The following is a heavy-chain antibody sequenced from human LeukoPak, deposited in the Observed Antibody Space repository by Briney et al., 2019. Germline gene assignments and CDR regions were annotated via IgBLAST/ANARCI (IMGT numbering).Heavy chain of an antibody. CDR1: GGSISSSSYY. CDR2: IYYSGST. CDR3: ASWVCGGDCSYFDY. V-gene: IGHV4-39*01. J-gene: IGHJ4*02. Sequence: SETLSLTCTVSGGSISSSSYYWGWLRQPPGTGLEWIGSIYYSGSTYYNPSLKNRVTISVDTSKNQFSLKLSSVTAADTAVYYCASWVCGGDCSYFDYWGQGTLVTVSS. D-gene: IGHD2-21*02.